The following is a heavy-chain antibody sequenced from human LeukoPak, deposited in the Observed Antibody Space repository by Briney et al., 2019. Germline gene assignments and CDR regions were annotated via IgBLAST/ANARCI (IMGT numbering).Heavy chain of an antibody. Sequence: GGSLRLSCAASGFTFSSYGMHWVRQAPGKGLEWVAVISYDGSNKYYADSVKGRFTISRDNSKNTPYLQMNSLRAEDTAVYYCATGKVDYWGQGTLVTVSS. CDR2: ISYDGSNK. D-gene: IGHD4-23*01. CDR3: ATGKVDY. CDR1: GFTFSSYG. J-gene: IGHJ4*02. V-gene: IGHV3-30*03.